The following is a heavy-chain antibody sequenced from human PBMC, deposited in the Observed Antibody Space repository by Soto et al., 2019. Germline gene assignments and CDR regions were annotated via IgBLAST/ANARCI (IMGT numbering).Heavy chain of an antibody. V-gene: IGHV3-21*01. J-gene: IGHJ3*02. CDR2: ISSSSSYI. D-gene: IGHD3-16*02. CDR3: ARDGDYVWGSYRWSDAFDI. CDR1: GFTFSSYS. Sequence: GGSLRLSCEASGFTFSSYSMHWVRQTPGNGLDWVSSISSSSSYIYYADSVKGRFTISRDNAKNSLYLQMNSLRAEDTAVYYCARDGDYVWGSYRWSDAFDIWGQGTMVTVSS.